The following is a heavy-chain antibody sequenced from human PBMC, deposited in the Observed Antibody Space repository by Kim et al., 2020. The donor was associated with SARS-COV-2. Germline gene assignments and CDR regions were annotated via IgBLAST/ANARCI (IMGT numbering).Heavy chain of an antibody. V-gene: IGHV3-66*01. Sequence: VKDIFTASRDKSNNNLYLQMNGLRGEDTAVYYCARVVRGTTYYFDYWGQGTLVTVSS. D-gene: IGHD3-10*01. J-gene: IGHJ4*02. CDR3: ARVVRGTTYYFDY.